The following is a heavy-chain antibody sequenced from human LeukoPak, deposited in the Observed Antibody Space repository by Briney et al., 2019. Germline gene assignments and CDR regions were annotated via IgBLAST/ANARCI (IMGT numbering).Heavy chain of an antibody. CDR3: AGDRGYYYDSSGYYIPAAFDY. D-gene: IGHD3-22*01. J-gene: IGHJ4*02. CDR2: IIPIFGIA. V-gene: IGHV1-69*04. CDR1: GGTFSSYA. Sequence: SVKVSCKASGGTFSSYAISWVRQAPGQGLEWMGRIIPIFGIANYAQKFQGRVTITADKSTSTAYMELSSLRSEDTAVYYCAGDRGYYYDSSGYYIPAAFDYWGQGTLVTVSS.